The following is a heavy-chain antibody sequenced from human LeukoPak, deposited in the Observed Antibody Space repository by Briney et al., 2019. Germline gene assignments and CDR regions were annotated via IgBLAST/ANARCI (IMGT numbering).Heavy chain of an antibody. D-gene: IGHD6-6*01. CDR3: ARDFKEAARRGGYFDY. CDR2: ISSSGSTI. V-gene: IGHV3-11*04. Sequence: NPGGSLRLSCAASGFTFSDYYMSWIRQAPGKGLEWVSYISSSGSTIYYADSVKGRFTISRDNAKNSLYLQMNSLRAEDTAVYYCARDFKEAARRGGYFDYWGQGTLVTVSS. CDR1: GFTFSDYY. J-gene: IGHJ4*02.